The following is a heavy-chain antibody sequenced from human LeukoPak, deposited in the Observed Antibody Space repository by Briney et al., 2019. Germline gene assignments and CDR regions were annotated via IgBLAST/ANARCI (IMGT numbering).Heavy chain of an antibody. CDR3: VRAAMPYIINGRRFDY. CDR2: SGTVGDT. J-gene: IGHJ4*02. V-gene: IGHV3-13*04. D-gene: IGHD2-2*01. Sequence: GGSLRLSCAASGFTSSAYDMRWVRQITGGGLEWVSTSGTVGDTFYSDSVKGRFTISRENAKNSVHLQMNSLRVEDSAIYFCVRAAMPYIINGRRFDYWGQGTLVTVSS. CDR1: GFTSSAYD.